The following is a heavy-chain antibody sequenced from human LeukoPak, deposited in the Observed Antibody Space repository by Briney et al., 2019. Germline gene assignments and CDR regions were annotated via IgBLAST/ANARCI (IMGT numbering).Heavy chain of an antibody. V-gene: IGHV4-34*01. Sequence: PSETLSLTCAVYGGSFSGYYWSWIRQPPGKGLEWIGEINHSGSTNYNPSLKSRVTISVDTSKNQFSLKLSSVTAADTAVYYCARGLVTTVTTDWFDPWGQGTLVTVSS. J-gene: IGHJ5*02. CDR3: ARGLVTTVTTDWFDP. CDR1: GGSFSGYY. D-gene: IGHD4-17*01. CDR2: INHSGST.